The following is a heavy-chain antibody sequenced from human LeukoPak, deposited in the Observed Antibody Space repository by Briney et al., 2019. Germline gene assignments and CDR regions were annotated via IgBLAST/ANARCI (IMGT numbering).Heavy chain of an antibody. V-gene: IGHV3-23*01. D-gene: IGHD2-15*01. J-gene: IGHJ6*02. Sequence: QPGRSLRLSCAASGFTFSSYAMSWVRQAPGKGLEWVSVTSGSGGNPYYADSVKGRFTISRDNSKNTLYLQMNSLRAEDTAVYYCAKDILVAAPPYYYYGMDVWGQGTTVTVSS. CDR1: GFTFSSYA. CDR3: AKDILVAAPPYYYYGMDV. CDR2: TSGSGGNP.